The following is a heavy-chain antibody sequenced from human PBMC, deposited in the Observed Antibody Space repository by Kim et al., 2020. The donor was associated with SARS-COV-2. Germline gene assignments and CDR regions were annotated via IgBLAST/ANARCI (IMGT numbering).Heavy chain of an antibody. CDR2: IYSGGST. CDR1: GFTVSSNY. Sequence: GGSLRLSCAASGFTVSSNYMSWVRQAPGKGLEWVSVIYSGGSTYYADSVKGRFTISRDNSKNTLYLQMNSLRAEDTAVYYCASTGGLAAAGPPYYYYYGMDVWGQGTTVTVSS. CDR3: ASTGGLAAAGPPYYYYYGMDV. D-gene: IGHD6-13*01. J-gene: IGHJ6*02. V-gene: IGHV3-53*01.